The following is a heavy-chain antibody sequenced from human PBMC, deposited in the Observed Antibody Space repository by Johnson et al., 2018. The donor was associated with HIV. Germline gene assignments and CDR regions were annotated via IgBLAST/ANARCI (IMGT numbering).Heavy chain of an antibody. CDR3: AKVGATVITPRGEAFDI. Sequence: VQLVESGGGVVQPGRSLRLSCAASGFTFSSYAMHWVRQAPGKGLEWVAVMSYDGTNKYYADSVKGRLPIPRDNSKNTLYLQMNSMGAEDTAVYYCAKVGATVITPRGEAFDIWGQGTMVTVSS. CDR1: GFTFSSYA. V-gene: IGHV3-30*18. CDR2: MSYDGTNK. D-gene: IGHD4-23*01. J-gene: IGHJ3*02.